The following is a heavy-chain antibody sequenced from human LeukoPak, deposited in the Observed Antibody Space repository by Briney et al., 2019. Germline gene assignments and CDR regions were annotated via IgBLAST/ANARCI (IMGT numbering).Heavy chain of an antibody. CDR2: IYYSGNI. V-gene: IGHV4-39*01. Sequence: SETLSLTCTVSGGSISSNSDYWGWIRQPPGKGVEGIGSIYYSGNIYYNFTLKSRVTISIDTYKNQLSLKLTSVTAADTAVYFCGLLVAASGYFDYWLQATLPSDSS. CDR1: GGSISSNSDY. J-gene: IGHJ4*02. D-gene: IGHD6-13*01. CDR3: GLLVAASGYFDY.